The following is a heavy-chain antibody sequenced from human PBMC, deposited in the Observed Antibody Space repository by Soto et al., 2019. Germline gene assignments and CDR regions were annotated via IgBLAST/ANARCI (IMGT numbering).Heavy chain of an antibody. D-gene: IGHD3-10*01. CDR3: ARFRFISAGDY. V-gene: IGHV3-74*01. CDR2: ITADGTGT. Sequence: GGSLRLSCEASGFTFRNDWMHWVRQAPGEGLVWVSRITADGTGTSYADSVKGRFTISRDNAKNTLYLQMNSLKVEDTAVYYCARFRFISAGDYWGRGTLVTVSS. J-gene: IGHJ4*02. CDR1: GFTFRNDW.